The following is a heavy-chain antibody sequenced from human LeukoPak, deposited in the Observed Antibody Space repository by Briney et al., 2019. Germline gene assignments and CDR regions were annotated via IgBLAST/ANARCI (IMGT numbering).Heavy chain of an antibody. CDR1: GRSFSGLY. V-gene: IGHV4-34*01. CDR2: INHSGST. Sequence: SETLSLTCAVYGRSFSGLYWSRIRQPPGKGLEWIGEINHSGSTYYNPSLKSRVTISIDTSKNQFSLKLTSVTAADTAVYYCATLGEYYGGQGTLVTVSS. J-gene: IGHJ4*02. CDR3: ATLGEYY. D-gene: IGHD2/OR15-2a*01.